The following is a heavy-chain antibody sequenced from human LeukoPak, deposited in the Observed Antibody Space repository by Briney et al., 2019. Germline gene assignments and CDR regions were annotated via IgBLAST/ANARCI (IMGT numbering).Heavy chain of an antibody. V-gene: IGHV1-46*01. D-gene: IGHD1-1*01. CDR2: INPNGGYT. CDR3: ARDLSGPTVTTPDY. CDR1: GYTFTAYY. J-gene: IGHJ4*02. Sequence: ASVKVSCKASGYTFTAYYMHWVGQAPGQRFEWMGIINPNGGYTSFAQKFQGRVTMTRDTSTTTVYMEVSSLRSEDTAVYYCARDLSGPTVTTPDYRGQGTLVTVSS.